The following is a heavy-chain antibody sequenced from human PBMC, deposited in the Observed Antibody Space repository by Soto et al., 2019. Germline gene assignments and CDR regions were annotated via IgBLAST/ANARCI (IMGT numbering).Heavy chain of an antibody. CDR1: GGSISSYY. Sequence: PSETLSLTCTVSGGSISSYYWSWIRQPPGKGLEWIGYIYYSGSTNYNPSLKSRVTISVDTSKNQFSLKLSSVTAADTAVYYCARVQGYDFWSGYSHFDYWGQGTLVTVSS. J-gene: IGHJ4*02. D-gene: IGHD3-3*01. V-gene: IGHV4-59*01. CDR2: IYYSGST. CDR3: ARVQGYDFWSGYSHFDY.